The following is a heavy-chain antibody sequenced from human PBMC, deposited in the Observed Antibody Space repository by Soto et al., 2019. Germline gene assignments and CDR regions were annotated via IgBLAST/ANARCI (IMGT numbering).Heavy chain of an antibody. V-gene: IGHV4-31*03. CDR2: IYYSGPT. Sequence: QVQLHESGPGLVKPSQTLSLTCSVSGVSISDSGYYCNWIRQHPGKGLEWLGYIYYSGPTRYNPSLRSRLTISIDTSKNHFSLRLTYVTAAATAVYYCAREKVFSTWGPPKNTWFDPWGQGPLVTVSS. J-gene: IGHJ5*02. D-gene: IGHD6-13*01. CDR1: GVSISDSGYY. CDR3: AREKVFSTWGPPKNTWFDP.